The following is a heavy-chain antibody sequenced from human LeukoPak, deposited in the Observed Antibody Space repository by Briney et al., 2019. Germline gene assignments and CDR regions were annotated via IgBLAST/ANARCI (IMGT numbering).Heavy chain of an antibody. CDR1: GYTLTELS. CDR2: INPSGGST. J-gene: IGHJ3*02. Sequence: ASVKVSCKVSGYTLTELSMHWVRQAPGQGLEWMGIINPSGGSTSYAQKFQGRVTMTRDMSTNTVYMELSSLRSEDTAVYYCARGSSGYCSSTSCPEAFDIWGQGTMVTVSS. V-gene: IGHV1-46*01. D-gene: IGHD2-2*01. CDR3: ARGSSGYCSSTSCPEAFDI.